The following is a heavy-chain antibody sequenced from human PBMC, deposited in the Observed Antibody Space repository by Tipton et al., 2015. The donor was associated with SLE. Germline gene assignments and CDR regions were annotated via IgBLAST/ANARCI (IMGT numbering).Heavy chain of an antibody. CDR1: GFTFSSYS. J-gene: IGHJ4*02. CDR2: ISSSSSYI. Sequence: SLRLSCAASGFTFSSYSMNWVRQAPGKGLAWVSSISSSSSYIYYADSVKGRFTISRDNAKNSLYLQMNSLRAEDTAVYYCAREDDGTTNFDYWGQGTLVTVSS. CDR3: AREDDGTTNFDY. D-gene: IGHD1-7*01. V-gene: IGHV3-21*01.